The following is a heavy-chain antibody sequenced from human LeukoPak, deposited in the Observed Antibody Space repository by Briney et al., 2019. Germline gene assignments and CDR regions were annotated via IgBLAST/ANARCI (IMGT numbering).Heavy chain of an antibody. CDR2: IYHSGST. D-gene: IGHD3-10*01. J-gene: IGHJ5*02. CDR3: ARGSITMVRGVIIATNWFDP. CDR1: GGSISSYY. V-gene: IGHV4-59*12. Sequence: SETLSLTCTVSGGSISSYYWSWIRQPPGKGLEWIGYIYHSGSTYYNPSLKSRVTISVDRSKNQFSLKLSSVTAADTAVYYCARGSITMVRGVIIATNWFDPWGQGTLVTVSS.